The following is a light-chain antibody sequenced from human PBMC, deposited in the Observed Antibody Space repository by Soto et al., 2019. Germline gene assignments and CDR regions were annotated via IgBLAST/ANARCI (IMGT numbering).Light chain of an antibody. CDR2: LGS. Sequence: DIVMTQSPLSLPVTPGEPASISCRSSQSLLHSNGYNYLDWYLQKPGQSPQLLIYLGSNRASGVPDRFSGSGSGTDFTLKINRVEAEDVGVYYCVQALQTPLTFGGGTKVEIK. CDR3: VQALQTPLT. V-gene: IGKV2-28*01. J-gene: IGKJ4*01. CDR1: QSLLHSNGYNY.